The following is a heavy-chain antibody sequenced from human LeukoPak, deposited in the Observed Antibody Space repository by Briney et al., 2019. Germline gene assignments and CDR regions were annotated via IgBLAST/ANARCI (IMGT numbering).Heavy chain of an antibody. J-gene: IGHJ6*03. CDR2: INHSGST. V-gene: IGHV4-34*01. Sequence: SETLSLTCAVYGGSFSGYYWSWIRQPPGKGLEWIGEINHSGSTNYNPSLKSRVTISVDTSKNQFSLKLSSVTAAGTAVYYCARIGKSGYYGSGSYGGYGAIYCYYYMDVWGKGTTVTVSS. CDR3: ARIGKSGYYGSGSYGGYGAIYCYYYMDV. CDR1: GGSFSGYY. D-gene: IGHD3-10*01.